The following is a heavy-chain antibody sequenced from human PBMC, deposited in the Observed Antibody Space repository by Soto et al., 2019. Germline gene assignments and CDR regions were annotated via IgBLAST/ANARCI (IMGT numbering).Heavy chain of an antibody. CDR1: GFTFSSYS. D-gene: IGHD3-3*01. J-gene: IGHJ4*02. CDR2: ISSSSSTI. Sequence: GGSLRLSCAASGFTFSSYSMNWVRQAPGKGLEWVSYISSSSSTIYYADSVKGRFTISRDNARNSLYLQMNSLRAEDTAVYYCASLNVLRFLEWPGYWGQGTLVTVSS. CDR3: ASLNVLRFLEWPGY. V-gene: IGHV3-48*01.